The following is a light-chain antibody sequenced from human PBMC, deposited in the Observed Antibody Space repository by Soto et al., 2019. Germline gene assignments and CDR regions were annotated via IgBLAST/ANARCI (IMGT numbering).Light chain of an antibody. CDR3: CSYAGSYTYV. V-gene: IGLV1-44*01. CDR1: NSNVGSNT. J-gene: IGLJ1*01. Sequence: QSVLTQPPSASGTPGQRVTISCSGSNSNVGSNTVHWYQHLPGTAPKLLIYGNNQRPSGVPDRFSGSTSGTSASLAISGLQAEDEADYYCCSYAGSYTYVFGTGTKVTV. CDR2: GNN.